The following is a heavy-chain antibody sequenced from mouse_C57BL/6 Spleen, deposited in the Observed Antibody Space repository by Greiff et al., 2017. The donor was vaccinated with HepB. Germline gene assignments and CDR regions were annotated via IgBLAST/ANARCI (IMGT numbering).Heavy chain of an antibody. CDR2: INPYNGGT. V-gene: IGHV1-19*01. CDR3: ANYYGSSYDYAMDY. J-gene: IGHJ4*01. CDR1: GYTFTDYY. Sequence: EVQLQQSGPVLVKPGASVKMSCKASGYTFTDYYMNWVKQSHGKSLEWIGVINPYNGGTSYNQKFKGKATLTVDKSSSTAYMELNSLTSEDSAVYYCANYYGSSYDYAMDYWGQGTSVTVSS. D-gene: IGHD1-1*01.